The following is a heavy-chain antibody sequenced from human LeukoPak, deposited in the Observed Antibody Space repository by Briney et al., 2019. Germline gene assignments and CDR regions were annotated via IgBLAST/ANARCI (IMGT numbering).Heavy chain of an antibody. CDR2: IFGGGST. CDR1: GFTVRGNY. D-gene: IGHD3-22*01. V-gene: IGHV3-66*01. Sequence: GGSLRLSCAASGFTVRGNYIIWVRQAPGKGLEWVSVIFGGGSTYYADSVKGRFTISRDNSKNTVYLQMNSLRSEDTAVYYCARDYFDSSGYLAYWGQGTLVTVSS. J-gene: IGHJ4*02. CDR3: ARDYFDSSGYLAY.